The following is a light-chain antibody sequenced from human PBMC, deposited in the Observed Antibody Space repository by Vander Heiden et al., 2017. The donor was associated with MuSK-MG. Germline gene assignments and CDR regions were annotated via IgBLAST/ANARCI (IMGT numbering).Light chain of an antibody. J-gene: IGKJ5*01. CDR1: QSISSY. Sequence: DLQITQAPSSLSASVGDRVTITCRASQSISSYLTWYQQKPGKAPKLLIYAASSLESGVPSRFSGSGSGTDCTLTISRLQPEDFATYYCQQRNSNLNTFGQGTQVDIK. CDR2: AAS. CDR3: QQRNSNLNT. V-gene: IGKV1-39*01.